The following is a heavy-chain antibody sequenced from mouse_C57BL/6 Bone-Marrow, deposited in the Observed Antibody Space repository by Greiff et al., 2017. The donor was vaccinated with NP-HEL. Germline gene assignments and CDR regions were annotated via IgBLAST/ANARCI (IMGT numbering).Heavy chain of an antibody. CDR1: GYTFTDYY. Sequence: VQLQQSGPVLVKPGASVKMSCKASGYTFTDYYMNWVKQSHGKSLEWIGVINPYNGGTSYNQKFKGKATLTVDKSSSTAYMELNSLTSEDSAVYYCARGGLLFDYWGQGTTLTVSS. D-gene: IGHD1-1*01. CDR3: ARGGLLFDY. V-gene: IGHV1-19*01. J-gene: IGHJ2*01. CDR2: INPYNGGT.